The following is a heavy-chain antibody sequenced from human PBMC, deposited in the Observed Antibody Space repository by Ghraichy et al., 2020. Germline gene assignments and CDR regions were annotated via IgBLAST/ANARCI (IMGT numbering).Heavy chain of an antibody. J-gene: IGHJ4*02. V-gene: IGHV3-74*01. Sequence: GGSLRLSCAASGFTFSSYWMHWVRQAPGKGLVWVSRINSDGSSTSYADSAKGRFTISRDNAKNTLYLQMNSLRAEDTAVYYCARDLGNAYCGGDCYSGYWGQGTLVTVSS. CDR1: GFTFSSYW. D-gene: IGHD2-21*02. CDR2: INSDGSST. CDR3: ARDLGNAYCGGDCYSGY.